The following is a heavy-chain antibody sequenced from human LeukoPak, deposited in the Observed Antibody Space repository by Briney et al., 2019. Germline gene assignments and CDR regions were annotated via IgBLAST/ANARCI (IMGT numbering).Heavy chain of an antibody. CDR2: IYTSGST. V-gene: IGHV4-61*02. J-gene: IGHJ4*02. D-gene: IGHD5-18*01. CDR3: ARERTDTSMDY. Sequence: SQTLSLTCTVSGGSISSGSYYWTWIRQPAGKGLEWIGRIYTSGSTNHNPSLKSRVTISLDTSKDQFSLKLISVTAADTAVYFCARERTDTSMDYWGQGTLVTVSS. CDR1: GGSISSGSYY.